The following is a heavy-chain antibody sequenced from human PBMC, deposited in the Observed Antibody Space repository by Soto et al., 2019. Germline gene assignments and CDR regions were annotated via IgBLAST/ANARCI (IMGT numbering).Heavy chain of an antibody. D-gene: IGHD3-10*01. Sequence: SETLSLTCAVNGGSFREYYWSWLRQPPGKGLEWIGEINQSGTTHYNPSLKRRINISIDTSKNQFSLNLTSVTAADTATYYCARDIITVIGGEIYYYFGMDVWGQGTTVTVSS. CDR3: ARDIITVIGGEIYYYFGMDV. CDR1: GGSFREYY. J-gene: IGHJ6*02. CDR2: INQSGTT. V-gene: IGHV4-34*01.